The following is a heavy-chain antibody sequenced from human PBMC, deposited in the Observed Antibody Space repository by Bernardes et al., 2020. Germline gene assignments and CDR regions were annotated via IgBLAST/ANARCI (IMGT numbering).Heavy chain of an antibody. Sequence: GSLRLSCAASGFTFNNFGMHWVRQAPGKGLEWVALIWNDGRTQFYADSVKGRFTISRDNSKNTLYLQMNSLRVEDTAMYYCARTQPFPDYWGQGTLVTVSS. V-gene: IGHV3-33*01. CDR3: ARTQPFPDY. D-gene: IGHD2-2*01. CDR2: IWNDGRTQ. CDR1: GFTFNNFG. J-gene: IGHJ4*02.